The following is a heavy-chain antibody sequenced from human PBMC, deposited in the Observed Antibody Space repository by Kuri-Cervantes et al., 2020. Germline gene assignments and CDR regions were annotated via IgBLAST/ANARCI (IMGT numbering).Heavy chain of an antibody. Sequence: ASVKVSCKASGYTFTDYYIHWVRQAPGQGPEWMGWINPNSGGTNYAQKFQGRVTMTRDTSTSTAYMELRSLRSDDTAVYYCARVRVGATTALVYWGQGTLVTVSS. J-gene: IGHJ4*02. D-gene: IGHD1-26*01. V-gene: IGHV1-2*02. CDR3: ARVRVGATTALVY. CDR2: INPNSGGT. CDR1: GYTFTDYY.